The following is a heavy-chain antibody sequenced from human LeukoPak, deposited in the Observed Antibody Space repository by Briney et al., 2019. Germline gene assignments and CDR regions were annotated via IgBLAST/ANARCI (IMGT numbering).Heavy chain of an antibody. CDR3: TRETAFDF. Sequence: GRSLRLSWAASGFTFSSYGMHWVRQAPGKGLEWVAVISVDGSNEYYADSVKGRFTISRDNSKNTLYLQMNSLRAEDTAVYYCTRETAFDFWGQGTVVTVSS. CDR2: ISVDGSNE. V-gene: IGHV3-30*03. CDR1: GFTFSSYG. J-gene: IGHJ3*01.